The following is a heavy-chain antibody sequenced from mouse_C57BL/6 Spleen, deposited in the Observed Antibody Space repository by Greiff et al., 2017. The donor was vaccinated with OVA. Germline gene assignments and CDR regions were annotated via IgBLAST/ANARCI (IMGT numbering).Heavy chain of an antibody. D-gene: IGHD1-1*01. J-gene: IGHJ3*01. CDR3: ARRGRNPFAY. V-gene: IGHV1-7*01. CDR1: GYTFTSYW. Sequence: QVQLQQSGAELAKPGASVKLSCKASGYTFTSYWMHWVKQRPGQGLEWIGYINPSSGYTKYNQKFKDKATVTADKSSSTAYMQLSSLTYEDAAVYYCARRGRNPFAYWGQGTLVTVSA. CDR2: INPSSGYT.